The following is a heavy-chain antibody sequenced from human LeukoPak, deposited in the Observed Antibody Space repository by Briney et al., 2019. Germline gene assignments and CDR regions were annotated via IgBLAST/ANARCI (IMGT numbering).Heavy chain of an antibody. J-gene: IGHJ6*04. V-gene: IGHV1-69*01. CDR2: IIPIFGTA. D-gene: IGHD3-10*01. CDR1: GGTFTSYA. CDR3: ASPTRPTMVRGVTPMWYYYYGMDV. Sequence: SVKVSCKASGGTFTSYAISRVRQAPGQGLEWMGGIIPIFGTANYAQKFQGRVTITADESTSTAYMELSSLRSEDTAVYYCASPTRPTMVRGVTPMWYYYYGMDVWGKGTTVTVSS.